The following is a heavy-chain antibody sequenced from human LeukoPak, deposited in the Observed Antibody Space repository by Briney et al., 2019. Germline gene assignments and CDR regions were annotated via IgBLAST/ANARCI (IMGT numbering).Heavy chain of an antibody. D-gene: IGHD3-10*01. CDR3: ARGTTARTYYYGSGSHHPYYYDMDV. CDR1: GYTFTSYD. Sequence: ASVKVSCKASGYTFTSYDINWVRQATGQGLEWMGWMNPNSGNTGYAQNFQGRVTMTRDTSIDTAYMELTSLRYEDTAVYYCARGTTARTYYYGSGSHHPYYYDMDVWGKGTTVTISS. V-gene: IGHV1-8*02. CDR2: MNPNSGNT. J-gene: IGHJ6*03.